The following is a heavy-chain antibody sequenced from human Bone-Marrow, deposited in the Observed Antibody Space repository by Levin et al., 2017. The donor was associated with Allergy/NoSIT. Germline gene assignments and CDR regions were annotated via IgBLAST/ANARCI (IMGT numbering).Heavy chain of an antibody. J-gene: IGHJ3*01. D-gene: IGHD2/OR15-2a*01. CDR3: TRDSYGRQPPNTFDV. CDR2: IAGKYYGGTV. V-gene: IGHV3-49*03. Sequence: GGSLRLSCTASGFNFDDYAMSWFRQAPGQGLEWVGFIAGKYYGGTVDYAGSVRGRFTISRDDSKSIAYLQMNSLKTEDTAVYYCTRDSYGRQPPNTFDVWGQGTTVTVSS. CDR1: GFNFDDYA.